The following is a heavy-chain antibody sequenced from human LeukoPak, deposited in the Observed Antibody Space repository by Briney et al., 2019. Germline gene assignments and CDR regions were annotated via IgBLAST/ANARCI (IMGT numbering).Heavy chain of an antibody. CDR2: INHSGST. CDR1: GGSFSGYY. Sequence: SETLSLTCAVYGGSFSGYYWSWIRQPPGKGLEWIGEINHSGSTNYNPSLKSRVTISVDTSKNQFSLELSSVTAADTAVYYCARWRTRWLHPSGFDYWGQGTLVTVSS. V-gene: IGHV4-34*01. D-gene: IGHD5-24*01. J-gene: IGHJ4*02. CDR3: ARWRTRWLHPSGFDY.